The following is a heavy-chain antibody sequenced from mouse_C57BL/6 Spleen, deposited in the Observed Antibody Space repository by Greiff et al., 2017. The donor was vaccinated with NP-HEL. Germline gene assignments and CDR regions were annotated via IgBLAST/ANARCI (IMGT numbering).Heavy chain of an antibody. D-gene: IGHD1-1*01. V-gene: IGHV1-61*01. CDR2: IYPSDSET. CDR3: ARYYYGTVDY. Sequence: QVQLQQPGAELVRPGSSVKLSCKASGYTFTSYWMDWVKQRPGQGLEWIGNIYPSDSETHYNQKFKDKATLTVDKSSSTAYMQLSSLTSEDSAVYYCARYYYGTVDYWGKGTTLTVSS. CDR1: GYTFTSYW. J-gene: IGHJ2*01.